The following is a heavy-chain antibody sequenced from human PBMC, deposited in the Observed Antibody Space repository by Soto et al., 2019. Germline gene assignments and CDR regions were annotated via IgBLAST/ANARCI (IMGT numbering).Heavy chain of an antibody. J-gene: IGHJ6*02. V-gene: IGHV1-2*04. CDR1: GYTFTGYY. CDR2: INPNSGGT. CDR3: AKSVGYGSGGSCYVMDV. Sequence: ASVKVSCKASGYTFTGYYMHWVRQAPGQGLEWMGWINPNSGGTNYAQKFQGWVTMTWDTSISTAYMELSRLRSDDTAVYYCAKSVGYGSGGSCYVMDVWGQGTTVTVSS. D-gene: IGHD2-15*01.